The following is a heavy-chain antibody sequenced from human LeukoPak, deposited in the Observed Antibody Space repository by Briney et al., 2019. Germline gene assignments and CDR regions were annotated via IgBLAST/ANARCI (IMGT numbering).Heavy chain of an antibody. V-gene: IGHV1-69*13. D-gene: IGHD3-22*01. CDR3: ARRDGTDYYDSSGYSYFQH. CDR2: IIPIFGTA. CDR1: GGTFSSYA. J-gene: IGHJ1*01. Sequence: ASVKVSCKASGGTFSSYAISWVRQAPGQGLEWMGGIIPIFGTANYAQKFQGRVTITADESTSTAYMELSSLRSEDTAVYYCARRDGTDYYDSSGYSYFQHWGQGTLVTVSS.